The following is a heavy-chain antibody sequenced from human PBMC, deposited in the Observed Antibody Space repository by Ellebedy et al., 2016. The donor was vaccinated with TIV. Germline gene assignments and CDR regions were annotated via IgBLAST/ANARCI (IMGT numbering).Heavy chain of an antibody. D-gene: IGHD1-26*01. Sequence: SETLSLTCTVSGGSISSYYWSWIRQPPGKGLEWIGYIYYSGSTNYNPSLKSRVTISVDTSKNQFSLKLSSVTAADTAVYYCARGPYSGSYFNAFDIWGQGTMVTVSS. CDR3: ARGPYSGSYFNAFDI. V-gene: IGHV4-59*01. CDR1: GGSISSYY. J-gene: IGHJ3*02. CDR2: IYYSGST.